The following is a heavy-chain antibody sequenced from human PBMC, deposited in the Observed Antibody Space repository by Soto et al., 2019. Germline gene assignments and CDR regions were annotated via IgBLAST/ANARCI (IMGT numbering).Heavy chain of an antibody. Sequence: SETLSLTCTVSGGSISSYYWSWIRQPPGKGLEWIGYIYYSGSTNYNPSLKSRLPISVDTSKNQFSLKLSSATAADTAVYYCAILVAIVEFWSGYYDAFDIWGQGTMVTVSS. D-gene: IGHD3-3*01. V-gene: IGHV4-59*08. CDR1: GGSISSYY. CDR3: AILVAIVEFWSGYYDAFDI. CDR2: IYYSGST. J-gene: IGHJ3*02.